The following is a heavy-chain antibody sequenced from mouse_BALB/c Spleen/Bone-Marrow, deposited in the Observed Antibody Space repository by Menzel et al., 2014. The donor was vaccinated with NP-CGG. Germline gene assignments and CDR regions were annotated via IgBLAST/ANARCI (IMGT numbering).Heavy chain of an antibody. CDR1: GYTFTTYP. CDR2: FHPFNDDT. D-gene: IGHD3-3*01. Sequence: QVQLQQSGAEVVKPGASAKMSCKALGYTFTTYPIEWMKQNHGKSLEWIGNFHPFNDDTKYNEKFKDKAKLTVEKSSSTVYLEVSRLTSDDSAIYYCARKGPRNAMDYWGQGTSVTVSS. CDR3: ARKGPRNAMDY. J-gene: IGHJ4*01. V-gene: IGHV1-47*01.